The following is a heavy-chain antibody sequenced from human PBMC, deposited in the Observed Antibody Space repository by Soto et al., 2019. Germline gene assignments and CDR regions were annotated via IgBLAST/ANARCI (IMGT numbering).Heavy chain of an antibody. CDR1: GFSLSNVRMG. CDR2: IFSDEDK. CDR3: ARVNVMRIEKYFYAVDV. J-gene: IGHJ6*02. D-gene: IGHD3-10*01. Sequence: QVTLKESGPVLLKPTETLTLTCTVSGFSLSNVRMGVSWIRQPPGKALEWLAHIFSDEDKSYNTSLKSRLTIVKDPSSIQVVITMNNMDPEDTATYFCARVNVMRIEKYFYAVDVWGQGTTVTVSS. V-gene: IGHV2-26*01.